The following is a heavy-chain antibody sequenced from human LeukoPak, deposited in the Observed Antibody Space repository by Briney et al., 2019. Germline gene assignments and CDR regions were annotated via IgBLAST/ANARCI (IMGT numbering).Heavy chain of an antibody. V-gene: IGHV3-69-1*01. CDR2: ITRANRI. Sequence: SGGSLRLSCAASGFTFSDYYMNWIRQAPGKGLEWISCITRANRIFYADSMKGRFTISRDNAKNTLFLQINSLRAEDTAVYYCAREILAPGKTHDYWGQGTLVTVSS. CDR1: GFTFSDYY. J-gene: IGHJ4*02. CDR3: AREILAPGKTHDY.